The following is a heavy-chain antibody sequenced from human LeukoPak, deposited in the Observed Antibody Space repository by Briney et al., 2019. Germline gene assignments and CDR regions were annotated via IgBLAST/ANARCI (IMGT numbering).Heavy chain of an antibody. D-gene: IGHD6-19*01. J-gene: IGHJ3*02. V-gene: IGHV3-21*01. Sequence: GGSLRLSCAASGFTFSDYSMNWVRQAPGKGLEWVSSITSRSSFIYYGDSVKGRFTMSRDNAKNSLYLQMNSLRAEDTAVYYCARGSSGWYFGAFDIWGQGTMVTVSS. CDR1: GFTFSDYS. CDR3: ARGSSGWYFGAFDI. CDR2: ITSRSSFI.